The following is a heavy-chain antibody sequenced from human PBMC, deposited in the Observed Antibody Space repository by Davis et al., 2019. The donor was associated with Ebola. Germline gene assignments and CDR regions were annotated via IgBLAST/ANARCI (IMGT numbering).Heavy chain of an antibody. D-gene: IGHD3-22*01. CDR2: IYPGDSDT. V-gene: IGHV5-51*01. J-gene: IGHJ4*02. Sequence: KVSCKGSGYSFTSYWIGWVRQMPGKGLEWMGIIYPGDSDTRYSPSFQGQVTISADKSISTAYLQWSSLKASDTAMYYCARLRLGGYYDSSGYPDYWGQGTLVTVSS. CDR1: GYSFTSYW. CDR3: ARLRLGGYYDSSGYPDY.